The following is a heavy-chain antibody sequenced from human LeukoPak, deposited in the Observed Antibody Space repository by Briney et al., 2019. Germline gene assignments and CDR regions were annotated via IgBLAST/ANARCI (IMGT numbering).Heavy chain of an antibody. J-gene: IGHJ3*02. Sequence: TSETLSLTCTVSGGSISSYYWSWIRQPAGKGLEWIGRIYTSGSTNYNPSLKRRVTMSVDTSKNQFSLKLSSVTAADTAVYYCARDDLYNYDRTGGAFDIWGQGTMVTVSS. V-gene: IGHV4-4*07. D-gene: IGHD3-22*01. CDR2: IYTSGST. CDR1: GGSISSYY. CDR3: ARDDLYNYDRTGGAFDI.